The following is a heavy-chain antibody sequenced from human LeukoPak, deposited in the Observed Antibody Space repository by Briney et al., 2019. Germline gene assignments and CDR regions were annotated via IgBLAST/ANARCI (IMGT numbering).Heavy chain of an antibody. V-gene: IGHV4-34*01. CDR1: GGSFRGYY. CDR3: ARRDSGWLRFFDSFFDY. J-gene: IGHJ4*02. Sequence: SETLSLTCAVHGGSFRGYYWSWVRQPPGKGLEWNGEINHSRSTNYNPSLKSRVTVSVEPSKNQPSLKLSSVTAADTAVYYCARRDSGWLRFFDSFFDYGSQGTLVTVPS. D-gene: IGHD5-12*01. CDR2: INHSRST.